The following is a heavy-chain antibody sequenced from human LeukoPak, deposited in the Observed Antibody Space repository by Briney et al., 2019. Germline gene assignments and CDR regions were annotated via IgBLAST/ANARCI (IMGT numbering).Heavy chain of an antibody. J-gene: IGHJ4*02. V-gene: IGHV3-66*01. CDR3: ARVMADYGDYVSFDY. CDR1: GFTVSSNY. D-gene: IGHD4-17*01. Sequence: GGSLRLSCAASGFTVSSNYLSWVRQAPGKGLEWVSVICSGGSTYYTDSVKGRFTISRDNFKNTVHLQMNSLRAEDTAVYYCARVMADYGDYVSFDYWGQGTLVTVSS. CDR2: ICSGGST.